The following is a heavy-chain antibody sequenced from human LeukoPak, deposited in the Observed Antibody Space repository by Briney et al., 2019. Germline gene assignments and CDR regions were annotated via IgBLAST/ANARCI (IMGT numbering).Heavy chain of an antibody. J-gene: IGHJ4*02. Sequence: ASVKVSCKASGYTFTGYYMHWVRQAPGQGLEWMGRINPNSGGTNYAQKFQGRVTMTRDTSISTAYMEPSRLRSDDTAVYYCARSRSRDCSSTSCYSYGLDYWGQGTLVTVSS. CDR1: GYTFTGYY. D-gene: IGHD2-2*01. CDR3: ARSRSRDCSSTSCYSYGLDY. CDR2: INPNSGGT. V-gene: IGHV1-2*06.